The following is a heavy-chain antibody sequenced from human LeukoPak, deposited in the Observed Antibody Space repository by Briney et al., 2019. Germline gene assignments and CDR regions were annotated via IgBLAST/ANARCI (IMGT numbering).Heavy chain of an antibody. CDR3: ARDGGHYYGSGVSEYY. CDR1: GGTFSSYA. D-gene: IGHD3-10*01. V-gene: IGHV1-69*05. Sequence: SVKVSCKASGGTFSSYAISWVRQAPGQGLEWMGGIIPIFGTANYAQKFQGRVTITTDESTSTAYMELSSLRSEDTAVYYCARDGGHYYGSGVSEYYWGQGTLVTVSS. CDR2: IIPIFGTA. J-gene: IGHJ4*02.